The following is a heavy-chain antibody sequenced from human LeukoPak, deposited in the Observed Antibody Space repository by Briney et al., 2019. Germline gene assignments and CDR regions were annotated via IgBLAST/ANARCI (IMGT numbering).Heavy chain of an antibody. Sequence: LAGGSLRLSCAASGFTFITYAMSWVRQAPGKGLEWVSAISGRGDSTYYADSVKGRFTISRDNSKNTLYLQMSSLRAEDTAVYYCAKEYNWLELSPGDYYFDYWGQGTLVTVSS. J-gene: IGHJ4*02. V-gene: IGHV3-23*01. CDR1: GFTFITYA. CDR3: AKEYNWLELSPGDYYFDY. D-gene: IGHD1-7*01. CDR2: ISGRGDST.